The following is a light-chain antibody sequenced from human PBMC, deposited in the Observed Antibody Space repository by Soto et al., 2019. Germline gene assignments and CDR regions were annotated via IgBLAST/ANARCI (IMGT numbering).Light chain of an antibody. CDR2: AAS. J-gene: IGKJ1*01. Sequence: EIVLTHSPGTLTLSPWERATLSWSASQSVRSSYLAWYQQTPGQTPRLLIYAASSRATGIPDRFSGSGSGTDFSLTISRLEAEDFAVYYCQQYGSSPRTFGQGTNVDI. CDR1: QSVRSSY. V-gene: IGKV3-20*01. CDR3: QQYGSSPRT.